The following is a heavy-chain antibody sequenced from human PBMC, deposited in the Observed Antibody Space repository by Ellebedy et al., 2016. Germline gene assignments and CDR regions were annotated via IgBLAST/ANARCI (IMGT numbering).Heavy chain of an antibody. CDR3: AKAVVELHAFDI. D-gene: IGHD3-22*01. Sequence: GGSLRLXCAASGFTFSSYAMSWVRQAPGKGLEWVSAISGSGGNTYYADSVKGRFLISRDKSKNTLYLHMSGLRVEDTAVYYCAKAVVELHAFDIWGQGTIVTVSS. CDR1: GFTFSSYA. J-gene: IGHJ3*02. CDR2: ISGSGGNT. V-gene: IGHV3-23*01.